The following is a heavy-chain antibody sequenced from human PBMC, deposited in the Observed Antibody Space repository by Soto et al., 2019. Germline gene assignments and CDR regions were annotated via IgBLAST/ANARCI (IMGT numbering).Heavy chain of an antibody. J-gene: IGHJ4*02. CDR3: ARDSHVGSGWQLTADY. Sequence: GGSLRLSCAASGFTFSSYGMHWVRQAPGEGLEWVAVIWYDGSNKYYAESVKGRFTISRDNSKNTLYLQMNSLRAEDTAVHYCARDSHVGSGWQLTADYWGQGTLVTVSS. V-gene: IGHV3-33*01. CDR2: IWYDGSNK. CDR1: GFTFSSYG. D-gene: IGHD6-19*01.